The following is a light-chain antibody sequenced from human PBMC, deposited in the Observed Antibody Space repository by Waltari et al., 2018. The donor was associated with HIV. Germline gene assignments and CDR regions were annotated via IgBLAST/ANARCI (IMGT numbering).Light chain of an antibody. CDR3: QSYDSSLSAWV. Sequence: QSVLTQPPSVSGAPGQRVTISCTGSSSNIGAGYDVHWYQQFPGTAPKLLIYGNTDRRAGVPDRFSGSKSGTSASLAITWLKAEDEADYYCQSYDSSLSAWVFGGGTKLTVL. CDR1: SSNIGAGYD. J-gene: IGLJ3*02. CDR2: GNT. V-gene: IGLV1-40*01.